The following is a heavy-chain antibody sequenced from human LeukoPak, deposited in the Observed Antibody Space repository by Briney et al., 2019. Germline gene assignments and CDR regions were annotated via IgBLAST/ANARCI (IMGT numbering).Heavy chain of an antibody. V-gene: IGHV3-21*01. Sequence: GGSLRLSCAASGFTFSSYSMNWVRQAPGKGLEWVSSISSSSSYIYYADSVKGRFTISRDNAKNSLYLQMNGLGAEDTAVYYCANMRRGYCSSTSCYAYYYMDVWGKGTTVTVSS. J-gene: IGHJ6*03. D-gene: IGHD2-2*01. CDR2: ISSSSSYI. CDR3: ANMRRGYCSSTSCYAYYYMDV. CDR1: GFTFSSYS.